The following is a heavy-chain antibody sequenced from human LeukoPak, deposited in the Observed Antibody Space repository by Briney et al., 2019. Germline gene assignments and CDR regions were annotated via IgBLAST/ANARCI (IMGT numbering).Heavy chain of an antibody. V-gene: IGHV1-18*04. CDR2: ISAYNGNT. CDR3: ARAYCSSTSCQGYYYYYYMDV. J-gene: IGHJ6*03. D-gene: IGHD2-2*01. Sequence: GASVKVSCKASGYTFTGYYMHWVRQAPGQGLEWMGWISAYNGNTNYAQKLQGRVTMTTDTSTSTAYMELRSLRSDDTAVYYCARAYCSSTSCQGYYYYYYMDVWGKGTTVTISS. CDR1: GYTFTGYY.